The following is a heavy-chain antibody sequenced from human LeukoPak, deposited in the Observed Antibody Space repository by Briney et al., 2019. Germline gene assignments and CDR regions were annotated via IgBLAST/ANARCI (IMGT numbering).Heavy chain of an antibody. J-gene: IGHJ4*02. CDR1: GFTSTSHD. CDR2: ISGTGGST. CDR3: TRGLPGGLDS. Sequence: GGSLRLSCGASGFTSTSHDMHWVRQAPGEGLEYVSGISGTGGSTYYANSVKGRFIISRDNSKNTLYLQMGSLRAEDMAVYYCTRGLPGGLDSWGQGTLVTVSS. D-gene: IGHD3-10*01. V-gene: IGHV3-64*01.